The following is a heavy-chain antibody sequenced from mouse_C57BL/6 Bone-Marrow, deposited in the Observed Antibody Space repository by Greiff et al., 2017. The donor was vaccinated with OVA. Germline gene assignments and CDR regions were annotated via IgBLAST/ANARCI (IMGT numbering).Heavy chain of an antibody. J-gene: IGHJ3*01. CDR1: GFTFSSYA. CDR2: ISDGGSYT. V-gene: IGHV5-4*01. Sequence: DVQLVESGGGLVKPGGSLKLSCAASGFTFSSYAMSWVRQTPEKRLEWVATISDGGSYTYYPDNVKGRFTISRDNAKNNLYLQMSHLKSEDTAMYYCGSTVVAEGFAYWGQGTLVTVSA. D-gene: IGHD1-1*01. CDR3: GSTVVAEGFAY.